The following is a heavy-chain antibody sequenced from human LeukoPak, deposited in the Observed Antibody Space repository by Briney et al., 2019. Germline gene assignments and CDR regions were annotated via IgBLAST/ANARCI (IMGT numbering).Heavy chain of an antibody. D-gene: IGHD6-13*01. CDR2: INHSGST. J-gene: IGHJ6*03. CDR3: ARGLVRYYYYMDV. CDR1: GGSISSYY. Sequence: SETLSLTCTVSGGSISSYYWSWIRQPPGKGLEWIGEINHSGSTNYNPSLKSRVTISVDTSKNQFSLKLSSVTAADTAVYYCARGLVRYYYYMDVWGKGTTVTVSS. V-gene: IGHV4-34*01.